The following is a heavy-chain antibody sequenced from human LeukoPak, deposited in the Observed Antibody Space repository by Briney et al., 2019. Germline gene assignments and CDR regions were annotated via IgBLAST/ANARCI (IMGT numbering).Heavy chain of an antibody. J-gene: IGHJ4*02. D-gene: IGHD3-16*01. Sequence: TLRLNCAASGFTFSSYGMHWVRQAPGKGREWVAVISYDGSNKYYADSVKGRFTISRDNSKNTLYLQMNSLRAEDTAVYYCAKEGGGVAFDYWGQGTLVTVSS. CDR1: GFTFSSYG. CDR3: AKEGGGVAFDY. V-gene: IGHV3-30*18. CDR2: ISYDGSNK.